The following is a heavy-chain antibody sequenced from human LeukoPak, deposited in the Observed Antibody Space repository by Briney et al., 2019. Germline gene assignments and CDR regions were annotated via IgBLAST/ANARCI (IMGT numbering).Heavy chain of an antibody. J-gene: IGHJ4*02. CDR3: ARDLDHYYDSSRHFDY. D-gene: IGHD3-22*01. Sequence: ASVKVSCEASGYTFTGYYMHWVRQAPGQGLEWMGRINPNSGGTNYAQKFQGRVTMTRDTSISTAYMELSRLRSDDTAVYYCARDLDHYYDSSRHFDYWGQGTLVTVSS. V-gene: IGHV1-2*06. CDR1: GYTFTGYY. CDR2: INPNSGGT.